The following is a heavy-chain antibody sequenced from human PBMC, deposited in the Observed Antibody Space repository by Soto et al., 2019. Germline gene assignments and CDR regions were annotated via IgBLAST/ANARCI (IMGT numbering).Heavy chain of an antibody. Sequence: QVQLVQSGAEVQKPGSSVKVSCKASGGTFSSYAIRWVRQAPGQGLEGMGGIIPISGTANYAQKFQGRVTITADESTSTAYMELSSLRSEDTAVYYCARSEGSSTSLEIYYYCYYGMDVWGQGTTVTVSS. CDR2: IIPISGTA. CDR3: ARSEGSSTSLEIYYYCYYGMDV. CDR1: GGTFSSYA. D-gene: IGHD2-2*01. J-gene: IGHJ6*02. V-gene: IGHV1-69*01.